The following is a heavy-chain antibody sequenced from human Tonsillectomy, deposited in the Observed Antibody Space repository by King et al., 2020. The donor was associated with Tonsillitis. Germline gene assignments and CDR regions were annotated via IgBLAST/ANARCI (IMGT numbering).Heavy chain of an antibody. CDR3: SRDLRYCTVASCYTGYYYYGMDV. CDR1: GYTFTDHY. D-gene: IGHD2-2*02. Sequence: QLVQSGAEVKKPGASVKVSCKASGYTFTDHYMHWVRQAPGQGLEWMGWINPNNGDTNYAQKFQGRATMTRDTSISTAYMGLGRLTSDDTAVDYCSRDLRYCTVASCYTGYYYYGMDVWGQGTTVTVSS. J-gene: IGHJ6*02. CDR2: INPNNGDT. V-gene: IGHV1-2*02.